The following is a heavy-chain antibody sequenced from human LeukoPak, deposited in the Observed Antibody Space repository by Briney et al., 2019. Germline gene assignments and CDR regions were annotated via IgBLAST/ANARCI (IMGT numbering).Heavy chain of an antibody. D-gene: IGHD3-10*02. CDR1: GFAFSRYW. Sequence: PGGSLRLSCVVSGFAFSRYWMGWVHQAPGKGLEWVANIQHDGAVKWYVDSAKGRFSISRDNTKNSLYLQMNSLRAEDTAIYYCAFFVREPQYWGPGTLVTVSS. J-gene: IGHJ1*01. V-gene: IGHV3-7*01. CDR2: IQHDGAVK. CDR3: AFFVREPQY.